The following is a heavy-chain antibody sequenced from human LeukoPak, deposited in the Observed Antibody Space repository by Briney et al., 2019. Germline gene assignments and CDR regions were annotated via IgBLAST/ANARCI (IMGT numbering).Heavy chain of an antibody. CDR3: ARDDLYYDFWSGYAGFDP. CDR2: INPNSGGT. J-gene: IGHJ5*02. V-gene: IGHV1-2*02. D-gene: IGHD3-3*01. Sequence: ASVKVSCKASGYTFTGYYMHWVRQAPGQGLEWMGWINPNSGGTNYAQKFQGRVTMTRDTSISTAYMELSRLRSDDTAVYYCARDDLYYDFWSGYAGFDPWGQGTLVTVSS. CDR1: GYTFTGYY.